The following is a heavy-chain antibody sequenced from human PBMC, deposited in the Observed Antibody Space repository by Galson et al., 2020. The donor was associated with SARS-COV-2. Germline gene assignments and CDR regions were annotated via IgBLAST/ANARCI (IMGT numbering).Heavy chain of an antibody. V-gene: IGHV3-21*01. Sequence: GGSLRLSCAASGFAFSSYRMNWVRQAPGKGLEWVSYISSSSSSVDYVDSVRGRFTISRDNAKNSLYLQMNSLRAEDTAVYYCAGDWIAHRRGLYYCMDLWGQGSTVTGSS. CDR3: AGDWIAHRRGLYYCMDL. J-gene: IGHJ6*02. CDR2: ISSSSSSV. CDR1: GFAFSSYR. D-gene: IGHD2-2*03.